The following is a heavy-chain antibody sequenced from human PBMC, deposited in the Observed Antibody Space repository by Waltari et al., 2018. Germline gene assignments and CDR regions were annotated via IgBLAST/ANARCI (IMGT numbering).Heavy chain of an antibody. CDR3: LRGGFGVVTDY. J-gene: IGHJ4*02. D-gene: IGHD3-3*01. CDR1: GFTFSSYT. Sequence: EVQLVESGGGLVQPGGSLRLSCLASGFTFSSYTMTWGRQAPGKGLEGVSDISGDCAKTYYANSVRGRFTISRDNTQNTLYLQMNSLTVEDTAVYYCLRGGFGVVTDYWGQGILVTVSS. CDR2: ISGDCAKT. V-gene: IGHV3-23*04.